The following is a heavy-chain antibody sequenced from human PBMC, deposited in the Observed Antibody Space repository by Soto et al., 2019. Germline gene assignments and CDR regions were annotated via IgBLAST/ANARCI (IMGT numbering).Heavy chain of an antibody. CDR3: ARQALDGSSWYWPALDYYYYGMDV. D-gene: IGHD6-13*01. CDR2: IYYSGST. CDR1: GGSISSSMYY. Sequence: PSETLSLTCTVSGGSISSSMYYWGGIRQPPGKGLECIGSIYYSGSTYYNPSLKNPATISVDTAKNQFSLKLRSVTAADTAVYYCARQALDGSSWYWPALDYYYYGMDVWGQGTTVTVSS. V-gene: IGHV4-39*01. J-gene: IGHJ6*02.